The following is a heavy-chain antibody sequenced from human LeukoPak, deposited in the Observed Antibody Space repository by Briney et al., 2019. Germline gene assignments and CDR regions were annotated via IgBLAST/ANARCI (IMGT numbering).Heavy chain of an antibody. Sequence: ASVKVSFKASGYTFIKFYIHWVRQAPGQGLEWMGWMNPNSGNTGYAQKFQGRITMTRNTSISTAYMELRSLRSEDTAVYYCANTQAGYGDYVLGYWGQGILVTVSS. CDR2: MNPNSGNT. D-gene: IGHD4-17*01. CDR1: GYTFIKFY. CDR3: ANTQAGYGDYVLGY. V-gene: IGHV1-8*01. J-gene: IGHJ4*02.